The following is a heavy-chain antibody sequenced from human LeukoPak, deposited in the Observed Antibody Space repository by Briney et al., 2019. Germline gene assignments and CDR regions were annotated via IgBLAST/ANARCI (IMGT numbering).Heavy chain of an antibody. CDR3: AREWGYDFWSGYYTNAFDI. J-gene: IGHJ3*02. Sequence: SVKVSCKASGGTFSSYAISWVRQAPGQGLEWMGGIIPIFGTANYAQKFQGRVTITADESTSTAYMELSSLRSEDTAVYYCAREWGYDFWSGYYTNAFDIWGQATIVTVSS. D-gene: IGHD3-3*01. CDR1: GGTFSSYA. V-gene: IGHV1-69*01. CDR2: IIPIFGTA.